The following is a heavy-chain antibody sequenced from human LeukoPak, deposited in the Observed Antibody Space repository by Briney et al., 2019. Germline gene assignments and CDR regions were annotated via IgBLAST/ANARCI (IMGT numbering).Heavy chain of an antibody. CDR2: FDPEDGET. V-gene: IGHV1-24*01. D-gene: IGHD2-2*01. CDR3: ATDPTPNLAYGYCSSTSCSDY. J-gene: IGHJ4*02. Sequence: ASVKVSCKVSGYTLTELSMHWVRQAPGKGLEWMGGFDPEDGETIYAQKFQGRVTMTEDTSTDTAYVELSSLRSEDTAVYYCATDPTPNLAYGYCSSTSCSDYWGQGTLVTVSS. CDR1: GYTLTELS.